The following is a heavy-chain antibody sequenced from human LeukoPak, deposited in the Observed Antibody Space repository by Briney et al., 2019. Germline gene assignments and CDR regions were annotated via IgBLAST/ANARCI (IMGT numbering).Heavy chain of an antibody. CDR1: GGTFSSYA. CDR2: IIPILGIA. D-gene: IGHD6-13*01. V-gene: IGHV1-69*04. CDR3: ARSGIAAAASQGWFDP. Sequence: SVKVSCKASGGTFSSYAISWVRQAPGQGLEWMGRIIPILGIANYAQKFQGRVTITADKSTSTAYMELSSLRSEDTAVYYCARSGIAAAASQGWFDPWGQGTLVTVSS. J-gene: IGHJ5*02.